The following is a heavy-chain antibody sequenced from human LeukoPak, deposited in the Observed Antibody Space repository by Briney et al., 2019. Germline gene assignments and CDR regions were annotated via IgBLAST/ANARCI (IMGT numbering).Heavy chain of an antibody. CDR1: GGTFSSYA. J-gene: IGHJ4*02. CDR2: IIPIFGTA. Sequence: ASVKVSCKASGGTFSSYAISWVRQAPGQGLEWMGRIIPIFGTANYAQKFQGRVTITTDESTSTAYMELSSLRSEDTAVYYCARGHVDTAMVGEWGQGTLVTVSS. CDR3: ARGHVDTAMVGE. V-gene: IGHV1-69*05. D-gene: IGHD5-18*01.